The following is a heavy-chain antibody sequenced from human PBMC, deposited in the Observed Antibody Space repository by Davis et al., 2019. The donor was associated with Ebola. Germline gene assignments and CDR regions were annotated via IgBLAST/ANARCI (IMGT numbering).Heavy chain of an antibody. CDR2: IIPIFGTA. CDR3: ARDHYDSSGYYWYFDL. V-gene: IGHV1-69*13. CDR1: GGTFSSYA. Sequence: SVKVSCKASGGTFSSYAISWVRQAPGQGLEWMGGIIPIFGTANYAQKFQGRVTITADESTSTAYMELSSLRSEDTAVYYCARDHYDSSGYYWYFDLWGRGTLVTVSS. D-gene: IGHD3-22*01. J-gene: IGHJ2*01.